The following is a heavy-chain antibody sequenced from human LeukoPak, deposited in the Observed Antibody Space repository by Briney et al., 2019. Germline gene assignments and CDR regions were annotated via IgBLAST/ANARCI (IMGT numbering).Heavy chain of an antibody. Sequence: PSETLSLTCAVSSYSISSGYYWGWIRQPPGKGLEWIGSIYHSGSTYYNPSLKSRVTISVDTSKNQFSLKLSPVTAADTAVYYCARLGPGPDYYYMDVWGKGTTVTVSS. CDR3: ARLGPGPDYYYMDV. J-gene: IGHJ6*03. CDR1: SYSISSGYY. CDR2: IYHSGST. V-gene: IGHV4-38-2*01.